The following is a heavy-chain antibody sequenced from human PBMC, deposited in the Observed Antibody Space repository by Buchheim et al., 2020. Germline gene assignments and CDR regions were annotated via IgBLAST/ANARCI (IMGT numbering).Heavy chain of an antibody. CDR1: GYTFTSYY. CDR2: INPRGGST. Sequence: QVQLVQSGAEVKKPGASVKVSCKASGYTFTSYYMHWVRQAPGQGLEWMGIINPRGGSTSYAQKFQGRVTMTRDTSTTTVLMELSSLRSEDTAVYYCASTAFNLAATPVYYGMDVWGQGTT. D-gene: IGHD2-15*01. V-gene: IGHV1-46*03. J-gene: IGHJ6*02. CDR3: ASTAFNLAATPVYYGMDV.